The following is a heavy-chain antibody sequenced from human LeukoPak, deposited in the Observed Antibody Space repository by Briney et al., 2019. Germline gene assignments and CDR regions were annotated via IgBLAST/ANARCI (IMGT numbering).Heavy chain of an antibody. CDR2: IRSKAYGGTT. D-gene: IGHD3-22*01. CDR1: GFTFSSYD. V-gene: IGHV3-49*04. Sequence: GGTLRLSCAASGFTFSSYDMSWVRQAPGKGLEWGGFIRSKAYGGTTEYAASVKGRFTISRDDSKSIAYLQMNSLKTKDTAVYYCTRAGSCGYYYLNYFDYWGQGTLVTVSS. J-gene: IGHJ4*02. CDR3: TRAGSCGYYYLNYFDY.